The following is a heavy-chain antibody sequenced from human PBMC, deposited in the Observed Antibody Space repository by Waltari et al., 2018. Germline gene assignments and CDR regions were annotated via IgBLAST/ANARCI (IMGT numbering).Heavy chain of an antibody. V-gene: IGHV4-34*01. CDR2: INHKASP. CDR3: ARGWLQVAPPYYYYMDV. D-gene: IGHD6-19*01. J-gene: IGHJ6*03. CDR1: GGSFSGYY. Sequence: QVQLLQWGAGLLKPSETLSLTCAVYGGSFSGYYWSWLRQLQGKGLEWLGEINHKASPDYNPSLKSRATISIETSKNQFSLKLDSVTAADTGVYYCARGWLQVAPPYYYYMDVWDRGTAVTVSS.